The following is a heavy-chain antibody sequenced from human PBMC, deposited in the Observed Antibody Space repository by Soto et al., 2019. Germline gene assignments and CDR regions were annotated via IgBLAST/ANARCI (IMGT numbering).Heavy chain of an antibody. J-gene: IGHJ4*02. D-gene: IGHD6-13*01. V-gene: IGHV3-33*01. CDR1: GFTFSSYG. CDR3: ARAGGIAAAYFDY. Sequence: LRLSCAASGFTFSSYGMHWVRQAPGKGLEWVAVIWYDGSNKYYADSVKGRFTISRDNSKNTLYLQMNSLRAEDTAVYYCARAGGIAAAYFDYWGQGTLVTVSS. CDR2: IWYDGSNK.